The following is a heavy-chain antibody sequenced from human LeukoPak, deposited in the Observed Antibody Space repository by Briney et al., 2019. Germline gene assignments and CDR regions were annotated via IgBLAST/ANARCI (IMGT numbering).Heavy chain of an antibody. Sequence: ASVKVSCKASGYTFTGYYMHWVRQAPGQGLEWMGRINPISGGTNYAQKFQGRVTMTRDTSISTAYMELSRLRSDDTAVYYCARVIAVAGAFNAFDIWGQGTVVTVSS. D-gene: IGHD6-19*01. V-gene: IGHV1-2*06. J-gene: IGHJ3*02. CDR2: INPISGGT. CDR1: GYTFTGYY. CDR3: ARVIAVAGAFNAFDI.